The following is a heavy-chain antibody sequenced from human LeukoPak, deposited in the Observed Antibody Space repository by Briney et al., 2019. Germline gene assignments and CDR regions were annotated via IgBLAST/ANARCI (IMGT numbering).Heavy chain of an antibody. V-gene: IGHV4-59*08. CDR3: ARRSESSGYQFDY. D-gene: IGHD3-22*01. CDR1: GGSLSSDY. Sequence: SETPSLTCTVSGGSLSSDYWSWVRQPPGEGLEWIGYIFYSGSTNYNPSLKSRVTISVDTSKNQFSLKLSSVTAADTAVYYCARRSESSGYQFDYWGQGTLVTVSS. J-gene: IGHJ4*02. CDR2: IFYSGST.